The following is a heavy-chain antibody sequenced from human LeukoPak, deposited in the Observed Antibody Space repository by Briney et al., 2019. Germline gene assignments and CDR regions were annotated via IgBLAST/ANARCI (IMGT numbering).Heavy chain of an antibody. V-gene: IGHV3-30*04. D-gene: IGHD6-13*01. CDR3: AKDLGYSSSWSARNHAFDI. CDR1: GFTFSSYA. CDR2: ISYDGSNK. Sequence: GGSLRLSCAASGFTFSSYAMHWVRQAPGKGLEWVAVISYDGSNKYYADSVKGRFTISRDNSKNTLYLQMNSLRAEDTAVYYCAKDLGYSSSWSARNHAFDIWGQGTMVTVSS. J-gene: IGHJ3*02.